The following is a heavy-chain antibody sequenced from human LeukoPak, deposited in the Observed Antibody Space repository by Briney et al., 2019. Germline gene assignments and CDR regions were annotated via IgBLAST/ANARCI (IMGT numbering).Heavy chain of an antibody. CDR2: MNPNSGNT. V-gene: IGHV1-8*01. D-gene: IGHD3-10*01. CDR1: GYTFTSYD. J-gene: IGHJ6*02. CDR3: ARAPRITMARGVIMAISFTLNYYGMDV. Sequence: ASVKVSCKASGYTFTSYDINWVRQATGQGLEWMGWMNPNSGNTGYAQKFQGRVTMTRNTSISTAYMELSSLRSEDTAVYYCARAPRITMARGVIMAISFTLNYYGMDVWGQGTTVTVSS.